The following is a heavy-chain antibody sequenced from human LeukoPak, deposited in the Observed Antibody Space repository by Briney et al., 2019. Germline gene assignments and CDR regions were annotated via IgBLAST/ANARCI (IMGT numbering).Heavy chain of an antibody. Sequence: GESLKISCKGCGYTFSDYWIGWVRLMPGKGLEWMTIIYPDDSETRYSPSLQGQVTISADKSISTAYLQWSSLKASDTAMYYCARLVGSYPDYWGQGTLVTVSS. V-gene: IGHV5-51*01. CDR1: GYTFSDYW. D-gene: IGHD1-26*01. CDR2: IYPDDSET. J-gene: IGHJ4*02. CDR3: ARLVGSYPDY.